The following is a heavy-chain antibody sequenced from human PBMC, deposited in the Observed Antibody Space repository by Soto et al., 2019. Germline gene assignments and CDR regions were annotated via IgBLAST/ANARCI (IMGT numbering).Heavy chain of an antibody. Sequence: QMQLVQSGAEVRKPGSSVKVSCKASGVTFMSYVISWVRQAPGQGLEWMGGIIPLLGTANYAQKFRGRVTITADRSTDTSYMELSSLRSDDTAVYFCAREFRGSQWPKPDNDLDPWGQGTPVTVSS. CDR2: IIPLLGTA. CDR1: GVTFMSYV. J-gene: IGHJ5*02. CDR3: AREFRGSQWPKPDNDLDP. V-gene: IGHV1-69*06. D-gene: IGHD6-19*01.